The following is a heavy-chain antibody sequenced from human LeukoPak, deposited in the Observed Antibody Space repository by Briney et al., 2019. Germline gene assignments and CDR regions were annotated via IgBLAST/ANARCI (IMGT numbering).Heavy chain of an antibody. CDR3: AKVRGYSGSYSPDAFDI. J-gene: IGHJ3*02. CDR1: GGSISSGGYY. CDR2: IYHSGST. V-gene: IGHV4-30-2*01. Sequence: SETLSLTCTVSGGSISSGGYYWSWIRQPPGKGLEWIGYIYHSGSTYYNPSLKSRVTISVDRSKNQFSLKLSSVTAADTAVYYCAKVRGYSGSYSPDAFDIWGQGTMVTVSS. D-gene: IGHD1-26*01.